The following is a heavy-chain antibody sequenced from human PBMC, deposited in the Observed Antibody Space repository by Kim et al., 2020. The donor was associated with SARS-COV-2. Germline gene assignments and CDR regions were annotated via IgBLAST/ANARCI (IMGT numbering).Heavy chain of an antibody. D-gene: IGHD2-15*01. CDR1: GFTFSNAW. V-gene: IGHV3-15*01. J-gene: IGHJ4*02. CDR3: TLGDCSGGSCYGNY. Sequence: GGSLRLSCAASGFTFSNAWMSWVRQAPGKGLEWVGRIKSKTDGGTTDYAAPVKGRFTISRDDSKNTLYLQMNSLKTEDTAVYYCTLGDCSGGSCYGNYWGQGXLVTVSS. CDR2: IKSKTDGGTT.